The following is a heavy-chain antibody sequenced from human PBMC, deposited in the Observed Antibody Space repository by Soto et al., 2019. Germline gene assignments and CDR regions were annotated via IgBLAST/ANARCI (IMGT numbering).Heavy chain of an antibody. CDR2: IHHGGSP. CDR3: ARRWPAVATPY. V-gene: IGHV4-38-2*01. CDR1: VYSISSGYY. D-gene: IGHD2-15*01. J-gene: IGHJ4*02. Sequence: SETLSLTCAVSVYSISSGYYWGWIRQSPGKGLEWIGSIHHGGSPLFNPSLEGRVAISIDTSKNQLSLTLSSVTAADTAVYYCARRWPAVATPYWGQATLVTVSS.